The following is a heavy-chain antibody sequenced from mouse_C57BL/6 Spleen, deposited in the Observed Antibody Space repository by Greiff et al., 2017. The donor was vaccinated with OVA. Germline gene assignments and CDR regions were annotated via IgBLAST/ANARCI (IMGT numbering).Heavy chain of an antibody. CDR3: AREGDYDLAWFAY. V-gene: IGHV1-81*01. Sequence: VQLVESGAELARPGASVKLSCKASGYTFTSYGISWVKQRTGQGLEWIGEIYPRSGNTYYNEKFKGKATLTADKSSSTAYMELRSLTSEDSAVYFCAREGDYDLAWFAYWGQGTLVTVSA. CDR2: IYPRSGNT. D-gene: IGHD2-4*01. CDR1: GYTFTSYG. J-gene: IGHJ3*01.